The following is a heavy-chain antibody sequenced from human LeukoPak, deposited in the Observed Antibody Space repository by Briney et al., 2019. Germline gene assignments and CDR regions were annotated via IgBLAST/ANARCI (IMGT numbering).Heavy chain of an antibody. J-gene: IGHJ4*02. CDR3: ARGEGMIAHYYFDY. V-gene: IGHV3-30*04. CDR1: GFTFSSYA. Sequence: GGSLRLSCAASGFTFSSYAMHWVRQAPGKGLEWVAVISYDGSNKYYADSVKGRFTISRDNSKNTLYLQMNSLRAEDTAVYYCARGEGMIAHYYFDYWGQGTLVTVSS. D-gene: IGHD3-22*01. CDR2: ISYDGSNK.